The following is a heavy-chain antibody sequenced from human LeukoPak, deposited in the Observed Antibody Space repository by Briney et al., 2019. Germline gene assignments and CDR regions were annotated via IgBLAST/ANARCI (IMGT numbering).Heavy chain of an antibody. CDR2: ISGSGGST. CDR1: GFTFSSYA. J-gene: IGHJ4*02. V-gene: IGHV3-23*01. CDR3: AKTYYYDSSGYIFDY. D-gene: IGHD3-22*01. Sequence: PGGSLRLSCAASGFTFSSYAMSWVRQAPGTGLEWVSAISGSGGSTYYADSVKGRFTISRDNSKNTLYLQMNSLRAEDTAVYYCAKTYYYDSSGYIFDYWGQGTLVTVSS.